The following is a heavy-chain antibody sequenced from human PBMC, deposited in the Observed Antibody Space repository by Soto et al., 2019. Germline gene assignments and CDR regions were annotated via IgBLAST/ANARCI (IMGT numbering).Heavy chain of an antibody. CDR3: AKGGYCSSTSCYGRHYYYYGMDV. CDR2: ISGSGGST. J-gene: IGHJ6*02. V-gene: IGHV3-23*01. CDR1: GFTFSSYA. D-gene: IGHD2-2*01. Sequence: GGSLRLSCAASGFTFSSYAMSWVRQAPGKGLEWVSAISGSGGSTYYADSAKGRFTISRDNSKNTLYLQMNSLRAEDTAVYYCAKGGYCSSTSCYGRHYYYYGMDVWGQGTTVTVSS.